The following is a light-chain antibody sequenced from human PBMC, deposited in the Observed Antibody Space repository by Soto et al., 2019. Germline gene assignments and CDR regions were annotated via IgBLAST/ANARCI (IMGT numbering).Light chain of an antibody. J-gene: IGKJ1*01. V-gene: IGKV3-11*01. CDR1: QNISSY. CDR3: QQYGSSPLWT. Sequence: IGLTHSPATLSFSARNRSNLPIRSSQNISSYLIWYQQKPGQSPRVLIYDVSNRATGIPTRFSGSGSGTDFTLTISRLEPEDFAVYYCQQYGSSPLWTFGQGTKVDIK. CDR2: DVS.